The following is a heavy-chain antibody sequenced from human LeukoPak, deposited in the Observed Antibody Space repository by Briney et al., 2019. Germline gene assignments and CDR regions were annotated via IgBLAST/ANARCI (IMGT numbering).Heavy chain of an antibody. V-gene: IGHV3-30*02. CDR3: AKDFRAMVRGVIGGDWFDP. Sequence: GGSLRLSCAASGFTFSSYGMHWVRQAPGKGLEWVAFIRYDGSNKYYADSVKGRFTISRDNSKNTLYLQMNSLRAEDTAVYYCAKDFRAMVRGVIGGDWFDPWGQGTLVTVSS. CDR2: IRYDGSNK. D-gene: IGHD3-10*01. CDR1: GFTFSSYG. J-gene: IGHJ5*02.